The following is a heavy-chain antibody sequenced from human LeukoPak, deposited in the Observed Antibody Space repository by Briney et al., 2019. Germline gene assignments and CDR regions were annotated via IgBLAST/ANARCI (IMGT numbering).Heavy chain of an antibody. CDR1: GFNFCTFA. CDR2: IWYDGSNK. D-gene: IGHD3-10*01. CDR3: RGTYYYGSGIDGDYFDY. V-gene: IGHV3-33*01. J-gene: IGHJ4*02. Sequence: GGSLRLSCEASGFNFCTFAMHWVRQAPGEGLEWLAIIWYDGSNKHYSDSVKGRFTISRGNSKSSLHLQMNSLRAEDTAVYYCRGTYYYGSGIDGDYFDYWGQGTLVTVSS.